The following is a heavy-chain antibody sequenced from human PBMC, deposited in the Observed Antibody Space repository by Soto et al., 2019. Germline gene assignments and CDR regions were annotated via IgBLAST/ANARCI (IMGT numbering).Heavy chain of an antibody. Sequence: QVQLVESGGGVVQPGRSLRLSCAASGFTFSSYGMHWVRQAPGKGLEWVAVISYDGSNKYYADSVKGRFTISRDNSKNTLYLQMNSLRAEDTAVYYCAKDGGLAYCGGDCQSGDYWGQGTLVTVSS. CDR3: AKDGGLAYCGGDCQSGDY. D-gene: IGHD2-21*02. CDR2: ISYDGSNK. CDR1: GFTFSSYG. V-gene: IGHV3-30*18. J-gene: IGHJ4*02.